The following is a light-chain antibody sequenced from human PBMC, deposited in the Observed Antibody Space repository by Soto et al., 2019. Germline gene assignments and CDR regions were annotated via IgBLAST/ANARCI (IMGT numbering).Light chain of an antibody. Sequence: DIVLTQSPGTLSLSPGERAILSCRASQSIDSSNLAWCQQKPGQAPSLLVYGASSRATGIPDRFSGSGSGTDFTLTISRLEPEDFAVYSCQQYSGLPPYTFGQGTKLEIK. CDR2: GAS. J-gene: IGKJ2*01. V-gene: IGKV3-20*01. CDR3: QQYSGLPPYT. CDR1: QSIDSSN.